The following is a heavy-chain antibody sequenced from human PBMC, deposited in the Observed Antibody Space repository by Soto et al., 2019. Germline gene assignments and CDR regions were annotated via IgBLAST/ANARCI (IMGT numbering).Heavy chain of an antibody. CDR2: ISSTTNNI. CDR3: ARVRAVAPVLGY. CDR1: GFTFRNYN. J-gene: IGHJ4*02. V-gene: IGHV3-48*02. D-gene: IGHD3-10*01. Sequence: EVQLVESGGGLVQPGGSLRLSCAASGFTFRNYNMNWVRQVPGKGLEWVSYISSTTNNIFYADSVKGRFTISRDNAESALYLQMNNLTDADTAVYYCARVRAVAPVLGYWGQGILVTASS.